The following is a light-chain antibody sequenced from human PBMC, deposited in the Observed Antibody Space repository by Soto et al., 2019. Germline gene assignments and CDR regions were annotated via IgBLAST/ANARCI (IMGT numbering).Light chain of an antibody. CDR1: QSISTY. J-gene: IGKJ2*01. V-gene: IGKV1-39*01. CDR2: AAS. Sequence: DLQMTQSPSSLSASVGDRVTITCRASQSISTYLNWYLQKPGKAPKLLIYAASSLQSGVPSRFSGSGSGTDFTLTISSLQPEDFATYYCQQSYSSMYTFGQGTKLEIK. CDR3: QQSYSSMYT.